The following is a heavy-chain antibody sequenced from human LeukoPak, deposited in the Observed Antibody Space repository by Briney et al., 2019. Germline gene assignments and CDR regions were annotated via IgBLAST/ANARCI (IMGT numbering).Heavy chain of an antibody. V-gene: IGHV3-9*01. J-gene: IGHJ4*02. CDR3: DAGGAYYDYVWGSYRYTELDY. D-gene: IGHD3-16*02. CDR2: ISWNSGSI. Sequence: GGSLRLSCAASGFTFDDYAMHWVRQAPGKGLEWVSGISWNSGSIGYADSVKGRFTISRDNAKNSLYLQMNSLRAEDTALYYCDAGGAYYDYVWGSYRYTELDYWGQGTLVTVSS. CDR1: GFTFDDYA.